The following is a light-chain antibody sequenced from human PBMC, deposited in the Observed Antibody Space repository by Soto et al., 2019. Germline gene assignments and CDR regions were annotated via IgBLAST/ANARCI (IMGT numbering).Light chain of an antibody. V-gene: IGKV3-20*01. CDR3: QQYGSSPRIA. CDR2: GAS. CDR1: QTVSNNY. J-gene: IGKJ5*01. Sequence: EIVLTQSPGTLSLSPGDRATLSCSASQTVSNNYLAWCQQKPGQVPRLLIYGASSRATGIPDRFSGSGSGTDFTLTISRLEPEDFAVYYCQQYGSSPRIAFGQGTRLEIK.